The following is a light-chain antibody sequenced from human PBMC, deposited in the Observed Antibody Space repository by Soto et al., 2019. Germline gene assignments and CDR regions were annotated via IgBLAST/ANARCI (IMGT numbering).Light chain of an antibody. J-gene: IGKJ2*01. CDR3: QQFQTFSFT. Sequence: DLQMTQSPSTLSASVGDRVTISCRASQSVGGWLAWYQQKPGKAPKLLIYDASSLESGVPSRFSGSGSGTEYTLTVSSLQPDDFATYYCQQFQTFSFTFGQGTKLEIK. CDR1: QSVGGW. CDR2: DAS. V-gene: IGKV1-5*01.